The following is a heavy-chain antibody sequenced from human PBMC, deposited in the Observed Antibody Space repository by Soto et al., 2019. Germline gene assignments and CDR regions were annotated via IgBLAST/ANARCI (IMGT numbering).Heavy chain of an antibody. CDR3: ASSYSGYLDN. CDR2: IYYSGNT. CDR1: GHSMSSGAYY. J-gene: IGHJ4*02. Sequence: PSETLSLTCTVSGHSMSSGAYYWNWIRQHPGKGLEWIGYIYYSGNTYYNPSLKSRIVISVDTSKNQFSLNLGSVTAADTAIYYCASSYSGYLDNWGRGALVTVSS. D-gene: IGHD3-22*01. V-gene: IGHV4-31*03.